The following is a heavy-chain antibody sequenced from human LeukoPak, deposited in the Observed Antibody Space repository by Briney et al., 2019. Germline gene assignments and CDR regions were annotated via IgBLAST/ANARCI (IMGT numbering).Heavy chain of an antibody. CDR2: IWYDGSNK. Sequence: PGGSLRLSCAASGFTFSSYGMHWVRQAPGKGLEWVAVIWYDGSNKYYADSVKGRFTISRDNSKNTLYLQMNSLRAEDTAVYYCARGSTAMAPLGNYWGQGTLVTVSS. D-gene: IGHD5-18*01. CDR1: GFTFSSYG. V-gene: IGHV3-33*01. CDR3: ARGSTAMAPLGNY. J-gene: IGHJ4*02.